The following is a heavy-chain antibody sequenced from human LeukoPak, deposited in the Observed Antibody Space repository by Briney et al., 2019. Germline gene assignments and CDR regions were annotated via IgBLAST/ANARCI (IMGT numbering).Heavy chain of an antibody. Sequence: GGSLRLSCAASGFTFSSYSMNWVRQAPGKGLEWVSSISSSSSYIYYADSVKGRFTISRDNAKNSLYLQVSSLRAEDTAVYYCARPNLYSTSLDAFDIWAKGQWSPSLQ. V-gene: IGHV3-21*01. D-gene: IGHD2-8*01. CDR3: ARPNLYSTSLDAFDI. CDR1: GFTFSSYS. J-gene: IGHJ3*02. CDR2: ISSSSSYI.